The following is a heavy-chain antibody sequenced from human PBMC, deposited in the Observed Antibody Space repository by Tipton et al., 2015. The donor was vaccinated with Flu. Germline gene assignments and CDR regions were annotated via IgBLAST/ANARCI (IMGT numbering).Heavy chain of an antibody. J-gene: IGHJ4*02. Sequence: TLSLTCTVSGGSLSSYYWTWIRQPAGKGLEWIGRNYSSGSTNYNPSLKSRVTMSVDTSRNQFSLRLTSVTAADTAVYYCAKGPYSGDWYRFNYWGQGTLVTVSS. D-gene: IGHD6-19*01. CDR3: AKGPYSGDWYRFNY. V-gene: IGHV4-4*07. CDR2: NYSSGST. CDR1: GGSLSSYY.